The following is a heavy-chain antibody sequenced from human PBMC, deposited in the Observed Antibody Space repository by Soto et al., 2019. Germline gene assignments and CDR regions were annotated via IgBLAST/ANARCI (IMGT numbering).Heavy chain of an antibody. CDR3: ASPVGGGSYEAGPYYYGMDV. D-gene: IGHD1-26*01. Sequence: SAKVSCKASGGTFSSYAISWVRQAPGQGLEWMGGIIPIFGTANYAQKFQGRVTITADESTSTAYMELSSLRSEDTAVYYCASPVGGGSYEAGPYYYGMDVWGQGTTVTVSS. CDR2: IIPIFGTA. V-gene: IGHV1-69*13. J-gene: IGHJ6*02. CDR1: GGTFSSYA.